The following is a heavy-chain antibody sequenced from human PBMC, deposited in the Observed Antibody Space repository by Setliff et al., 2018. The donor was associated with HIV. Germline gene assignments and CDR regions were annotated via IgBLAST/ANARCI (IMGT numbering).Heavy chain of an antibody. D-gene: IGHD4-17*01. CDR2: ISTFDGNT. CDR1: GYNFFSYG. Sequence: ASVKVSCKASGYNFFSYGISWVRQAPGQGLEWMGWISTFDGNTDYAQNVQDRVTMTTDTSTSTVYMELRSLRSDDTAVYYCARHQSVTYANFDHWGQGTLVTVSS. V-gene: IGHV1-18*01. J-gene: IGHJ4*02. CDR3: ARHQSVTYANFDH.